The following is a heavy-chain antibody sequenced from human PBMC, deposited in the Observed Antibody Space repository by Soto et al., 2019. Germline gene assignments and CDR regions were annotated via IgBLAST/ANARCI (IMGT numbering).Heavy chain of an antibody. CDR2: ISAYNGNT. CDR3: ARDSNEVVVAADFDY. CDR1: GYTFTSYG. J-gene: IGHJ4*02. D-gene: IGHD2-15*01. Sequence: QVQLVQSGAEVKKSGASVKVSCKASGYTFTSYGISWVRQAPGQGLEWMGWISAYNGNTNYAQKLQGRVTMTTDTSTSTAYMELRSLRSDDTAVYYCARDSNEVVVAADFDYWGQGTLVTVSS. V-gene: IGHV1-18*04.